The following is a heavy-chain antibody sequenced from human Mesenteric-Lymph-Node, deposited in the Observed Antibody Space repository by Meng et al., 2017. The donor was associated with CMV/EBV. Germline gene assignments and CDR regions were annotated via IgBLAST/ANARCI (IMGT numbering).Heavy chain of an antibody. V-gene: IGHV3-48*03. Sequence: GGSLRLSCAASGFTFSSYAMHWVRQAPGKGLEWLSHINPGGTTIYYADSVKGRFTISRDDAKSSLYLQMSSLRADDTAVYYCARELPASWEPFDYWGQGTLVTVSS. J-gene: IGHJ4*02. CDR3: ARELPASWEPFDY. CDR1: GFTFSSYA. CDR2: INPGGTTI. D-gene: IGHD1-26*01.